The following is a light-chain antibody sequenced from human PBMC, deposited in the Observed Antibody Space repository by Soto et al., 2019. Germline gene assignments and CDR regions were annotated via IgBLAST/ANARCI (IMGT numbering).Light chain of an antibody. CDR1: QSVSSSY. J-gene: IGKJ5*01. Sequence: EIVLTQSPGTLSLSPGERATLSCMASQSVSSSYLAWYQQRPGQAPSLLIYGASSRATGIPDRFSGSGSGTDFTLTITRLEPEDFAVYYCQQYGSSLITFGHGTRLEIK. V-gene: IGKV3-20*01. CDR3: QQYGSSLIT. CDR2: GAS.